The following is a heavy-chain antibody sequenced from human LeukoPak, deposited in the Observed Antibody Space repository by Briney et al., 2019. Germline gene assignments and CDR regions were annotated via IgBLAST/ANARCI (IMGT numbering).Heavy chain of an antibody. CDR1: GITLSNYG. J-gene: IGHJ3*02. CDR3: ARGGYTVAGTRAFDI. CDR2: ISGGAGGT. D-gene: IGHD6-19*01. V-gene: IGHV3-23*01. Sequence: GGSLRLSCAVSGITLSNYGMSWVRQAPGKGLERVAGISGGAGGTTYADSVKGRFTISRDNNKNTLFLQMNSLRAEDTAVYYCARGGYTVAGTRAFDIWGQGTMVTVSS.